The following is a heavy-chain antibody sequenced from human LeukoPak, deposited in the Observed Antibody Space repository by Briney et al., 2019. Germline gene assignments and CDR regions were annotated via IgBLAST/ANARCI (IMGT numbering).Heavy chain of an antibody. CDR2: ISWNSGSI. J-gene: IGHJ4*02. CDR3: AKDTRAGGYNLY. Sequence: GGSLRLSCAASGFTVSSNYMHWVRQAPGKGLEWVSGISWNSGSIGYADSVKGRFTISRDNAKNSLYLQMNSLRAEDTALYYCAKDTRAGGYNLYWGQGTLVTVSS. D-gene: IGHD1-14*01. V-gene: IGHV3-9*01. CDR1: GFTVSSNY.